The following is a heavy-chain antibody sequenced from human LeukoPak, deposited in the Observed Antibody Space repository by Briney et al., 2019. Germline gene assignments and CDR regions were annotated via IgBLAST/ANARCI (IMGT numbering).Heavy chain of an antibody. J-gene: IGHJ4*02. CDR2: IYSGGST. Sequence: GGSLRLSCAASGFTVSSNYMSWVRRAPGKGLGWVSVIYSGGSTYYADSVKGRFTISRDNSKNTLYLQMNSLRAEDTAVYYCAREGRYYDSSGYTPLDYWGQGTLVTVSS. V-gene: IGHV3-66*01. D-gene: IGHD3-22*01. CDR3: AREGRYYDSSGYTPLDY. CDR1: GFTVSSNY.